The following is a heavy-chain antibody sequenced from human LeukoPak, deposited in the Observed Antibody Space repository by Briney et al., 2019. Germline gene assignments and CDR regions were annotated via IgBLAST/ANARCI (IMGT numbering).Heavy chain of an antibody. CDR2: ISYDGSNK. D-gene: IGHD6-19*01. V-gene: IGHV3-30-3*01. Sequence: GGSLRLSCAASGFTFSSYAMHWVRQAPGKGLEWVAVISYDGSNKYYADSVKGRFTISRDNSKNTLYLQMNSLRAEGTAVYYCASVSMYRYSSGWYGDAFDIWGQGTMVTVSS. CDR1: GFTFSSYA. J-gene: IGHJ3*02. CDR3: ASVSMYRYSSGWYGDAFDI.